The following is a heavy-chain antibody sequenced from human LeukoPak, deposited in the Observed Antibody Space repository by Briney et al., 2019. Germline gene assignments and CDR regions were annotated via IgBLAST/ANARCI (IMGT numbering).Heavy chain of an antibody. CDR1: GGTFSSYA. CDR3: ARELIVEVTAIPRVAAFDI. Sequence: SVKVSCKASGGTFSSYAISWVRQAPGQGLEWMGGIIPIFGTANYAQKFQGRVTITADESTSTAYMELSSLRSEDTAVYYCARELIVEVTAIPRVAAFDIWGQGTMVTVSS. V-gene: IGHV1-69*13. J-gene: IGHJ3*02. D-gene: IGHD2-21*02. CDR2: IIPIFGTA.